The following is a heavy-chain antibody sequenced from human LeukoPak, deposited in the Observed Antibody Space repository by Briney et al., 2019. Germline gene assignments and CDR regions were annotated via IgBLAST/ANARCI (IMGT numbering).Heavy chain of an antibody. Sequence: GGSLRLSCAASGFTFSNYGMHWVRQAPGKGLEWVAFIRYDGTNKYYADSVKGRFTMSRDNSKNTLYLQMNSLRVEDTAVYYCAKDKIWGEDYFDYWGQGTLVTVSS. J-gene: IGHJ4*02. D-gene: IGHD3-16*01. V-gene: IGHV3-30*02. CDR1: GFTFSNYG. CDR2: IRYDGTNK. CDR3: AKDKIWGEDYFDY.